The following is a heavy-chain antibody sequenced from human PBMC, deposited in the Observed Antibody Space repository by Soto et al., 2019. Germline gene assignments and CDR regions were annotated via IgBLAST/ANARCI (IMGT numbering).Heavy chain of an antibody. CDR2: IDSTGRSI. V-gene: IGHV3-74*01. D-gene: IGHD3-22*01. Sequence: EVQLVESGGGLVHPGGSLRLSCASSGFTFSSSWMHWVRQGPGKGLVWVSRIDSTGRSISYADSVRGRFTISRDNAKNTLYLQMNSLRAEDTAVYYCARDGPEDWIDASGLDYWGQGTPVIVSS. J-gene: IGHJ4*02. CDR3: ARDGPEDWIDASGLDY. CDR1: GFTFSSSW.